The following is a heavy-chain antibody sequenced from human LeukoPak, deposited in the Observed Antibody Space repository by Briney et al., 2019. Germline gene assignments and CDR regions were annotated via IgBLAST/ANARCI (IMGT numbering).Heavy chain of an antibody. CDR3: AQFGDPGYYFDY. CDR2: LYHSGST. J-gene: IGHJ4*02. V-gene: IGHV4-38-2*01. D-gene: IGHD3-10*01. CDR1: GYSISSGHY. Sequence: PSETLSLTCAVSGYSISSGHYWGWIRQPPGKGLEWVGSLYHSGSTYYNPSLKSRVTISVDTSKNQFSLKVRSVTAADTAMYYCAQFGDPGYYFDYWGQGTLVTVSS.